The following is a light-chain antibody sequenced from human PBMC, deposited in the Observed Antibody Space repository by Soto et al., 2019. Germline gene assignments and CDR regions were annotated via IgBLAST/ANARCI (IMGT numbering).Light chain of an antibody. CDR1: QSVTSGY. V-gene: IGKV3-20*01. CDR3: QQYGSSPST. J-gene: IGKJ1*01. CDR2: DAS. Sequence: EIVLTQSPGPLSLSPGERATLSCRASQSVTSGYLAWYQQKPGQAPRLLIYDASNRATGIPDRFIGSGSGTDFTITISRLEPEDFAVYYCQQYGSSPSTFGQGTKVDI.